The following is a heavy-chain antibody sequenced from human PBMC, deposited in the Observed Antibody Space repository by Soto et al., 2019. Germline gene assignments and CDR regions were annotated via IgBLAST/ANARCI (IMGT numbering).Heavy chain of an antibody. CDR1: GGSISSHY. CDR2: IYYSGNP. D-gene: IGHD1-20*01. V-gene: IGHV4-59*11. CDR3: ARGLTAFDP. Sequence: PSETLSLTCTVSGGSISSHYWSWIRRPPGKGLEWIGNIYYSGNPNYNPSLKSRVNISVDTSKNQFSLKLTSVIAADTAVYHCARGLTAFDPWGQGTLVTVSS. J-gene: IGHJ5*02.